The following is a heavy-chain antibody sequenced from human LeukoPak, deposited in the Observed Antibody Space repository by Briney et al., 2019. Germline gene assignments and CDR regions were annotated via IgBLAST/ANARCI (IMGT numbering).Heavy chain of an antibody. CDR3: ATEGSTVTQSRGYCYYGMDV. J-gene: IGHJ6*02. D-gene: IGHD4-17*01. Sequence: GASVKVSCKVSGYTLTELSMHWVRQAPGKGLEWMGGFDPEDGETIYAQKFQGRVTMTEDTSTDTAHMELSSLRSEDTAVYYCATEGSTVTQSRGYCYYGMDVWGQGTTVTVSS. CDR2: FDPEDGET. V-gene: IGHV1-24*01. CDR1: GYTLTELS.